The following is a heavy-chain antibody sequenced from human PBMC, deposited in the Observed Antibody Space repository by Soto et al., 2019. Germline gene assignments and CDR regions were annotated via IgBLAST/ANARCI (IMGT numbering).Heavy chain of an antibody. V-gene: IGHV1-18*01. CDR3: ARDGYSSGWYSDVFGYYYGMDV. Sequence: GASVKVSCKASGYTFTSYGISWVRQAPGQGLEWMGWISAYNGNTNYAQKLQGRVTMTTDTSTSTAYMELRSLRSDDTAVYYCARDGYSSGWYSDVFGYYYGMDVWGQGTTVTVSS. D-gene: IGHD6-19*01. J-gene: IGHJ6*02. CDR2: ISAYNGNT. CDR1: GYTFTSYG.